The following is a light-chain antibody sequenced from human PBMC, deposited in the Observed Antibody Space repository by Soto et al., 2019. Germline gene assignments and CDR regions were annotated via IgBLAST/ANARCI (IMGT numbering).Light chain of an antibody. Sequence: DIQMTQSPSTLSASVGDRVTITCRASQSISSWLAWYQQKPGHAPKLLIYKASSLDSGVPSRFSGSGSGTAFTLTISSRQPDYLATYYCQQCYSDATFGQGTKVEIK. J-gene: IGKJ1*01. CDR3: QQCYSDAT. V-gene: IGKV1-5*03. CDR1: QSISSW. CDR2: KAS.